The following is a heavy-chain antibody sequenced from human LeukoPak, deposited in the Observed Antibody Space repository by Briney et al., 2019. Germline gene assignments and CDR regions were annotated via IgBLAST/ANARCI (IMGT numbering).Heavy chain of an antibody. CDR2: TSGSGGRT. J-gene: IGHJ4*01. D-gene: IGHD3-22*01. CDR3: AKDPAFYYDSSGYYVY. CDR1: GFTFGSYA. V-gene: IGHV3-23*01. Sequence: GASLRLSCAASGFTFGSYAMSWVGQAPGKGLEWVSATSGSGGRTYYADSVKGRFTISRDNSKNTLFLQMNSLRAEDTAVYYCAKDPAFYYDSSGYYVYWGHGTLVTVSS.